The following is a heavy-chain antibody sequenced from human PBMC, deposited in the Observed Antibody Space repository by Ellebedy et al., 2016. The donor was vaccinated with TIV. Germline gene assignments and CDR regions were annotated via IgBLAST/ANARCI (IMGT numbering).Heavy chain of an antibody. J-gene: IGHJ4*02. CDR3: ARSMGVGDFDY. CDR2: IHPISGGN. D-gene: IGHD3-10*01. Sequence: AASVQVSCKASGYTFTGYYIHWARQAPGQGLEWLGWIHPISGGNNYARKFQGWVTMTRETSISTAYMELNRLKTDDTAVYYCARSMGVGDFDYWGQGTLVTVSP. CDR1: GYTFTGYY. V-gene: IGHV1-2*04.